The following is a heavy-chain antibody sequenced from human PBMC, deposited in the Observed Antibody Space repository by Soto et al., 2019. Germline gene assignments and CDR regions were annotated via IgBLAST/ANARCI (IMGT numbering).Heavy chain of an antibody. J-gene: IGHJ4*02. CDR3: ARDLGSCSSTSCRPFDY. CDR2: IYHSGST. Sequence: QVQLRESGPGLVKTSGTLSLTCAVSGGSISTITWWSWVRQPPGKGLQWIGEIYHSGSTNYHPSLKSRVTISVDKSKNQFSLELSSVTAADTAVYYCARDLGSCSSTSCRPFDYWGQGTLVTVSS. D-gene: IGHD2-2*03. CDR1: GGSISTITW. V-gene: IGHV4-4*02.